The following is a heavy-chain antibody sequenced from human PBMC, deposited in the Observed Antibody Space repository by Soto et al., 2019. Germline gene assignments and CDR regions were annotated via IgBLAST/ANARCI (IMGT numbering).Heavy chain of an antibody. D-gene: IGHD3-22*01. CDR3: ARGVPTYYYDSSGYYKRNYFDY. Sequence: QVQLQESGPGLVKPSQTLSLTGTVSGGSISSGDYYWSWIRQPPGKGLEWIGYVYYRGSTYYNPSLNSGVTISVDTSKIQFSLKLSSVTAADTAVYYCARGVPTYYYDSSGYYKRNYFDYWGQGTLVTVSS. J-gene: IGHJ4*02. CDR2: VYYRGST. V-gene: IGHV4-30-4*01. CDR1: GGSISSGDYY.